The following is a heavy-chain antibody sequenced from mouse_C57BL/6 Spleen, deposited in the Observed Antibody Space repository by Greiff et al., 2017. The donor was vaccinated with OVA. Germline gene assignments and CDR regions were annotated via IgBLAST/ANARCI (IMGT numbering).Heavy chain of an antibody. D-gene: IGHD3-3*01. CDR2: IDPETGGT. J-gene: IGHJ3*01. CDR3: TIRTALGFAY. Sequence: VQLVESGAELVRPGASVTLSCKASGYTFTDYEMHWVKQTPVHGLEWIGAIDPETGGTAYNQKFKGKAILTADKSSSTAYMELRSLTSEDSAVYYCTIRTALGFAYWGQGTLVTVSA. CDR1: GYTFTDYE. V-gene: IGHV1-15*01.